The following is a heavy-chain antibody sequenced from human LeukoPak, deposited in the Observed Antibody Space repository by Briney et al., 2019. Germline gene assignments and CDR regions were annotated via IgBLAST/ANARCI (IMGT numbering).Heavy chain of an antibody. CDR3: AKDYFYNYNIYFFDF. V-gene: IGHV3-30*18. CDR2: ISYDGSKE. CDR1: GFTFSSYG. D-gene: IGHD1-1*01. Sequence: GRSLRLSRVGSGFTFSSYGMHWVRQTPGKGLEWVALISYDGSKENYADSVKGRFTVSRDNSKNAVFLQMNSLRGEDTAVYYCAKDYFYNYNIYFFDFWGQGELVTVSS. J-gene: IGHJ4*02.